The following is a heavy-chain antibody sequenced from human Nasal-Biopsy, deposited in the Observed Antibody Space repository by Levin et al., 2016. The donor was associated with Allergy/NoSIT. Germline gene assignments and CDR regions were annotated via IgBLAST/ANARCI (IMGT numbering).Heavy chain of an antibody. CDR3: ARATIGALDSYYYYQSGMDV. D-gene: IGHD6-6*01. Sequence: GGSLRLSCRASGVTFRNYAMHWVRQAPGKGLAWVAVVSYDGIKKYYADSVKGRFTISRDNSKNTLYLQVDSLTVEDTAVYYCARATIGALDSYYYYQSGMDVWGQGTTVTVSS. CDR2: VSYDGIKK. V-gene: IGHV3-30*04. J-gene: IGHJ6*02. CDR1: GVTFRNYA.